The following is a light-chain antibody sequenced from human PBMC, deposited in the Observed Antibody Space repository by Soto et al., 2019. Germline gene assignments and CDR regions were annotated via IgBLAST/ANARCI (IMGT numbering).Light chain of an antibody. V-gene: IGKV3-20*01. J-gene: IGKJ1*01. CDR1: QSVSSTY. CDR2: GAS. Sequence: EIVLTQSPGTLSLSPGERATLSCRASQSVSSTYLAWYQQKPGQAPRLLIYGASSRATGIPDRFSGGGSGTEFTLTISRVEPVDFAVYYCQQCGSSPWTFGQGTKVEIK. CDR3: QQCGSSPWT.